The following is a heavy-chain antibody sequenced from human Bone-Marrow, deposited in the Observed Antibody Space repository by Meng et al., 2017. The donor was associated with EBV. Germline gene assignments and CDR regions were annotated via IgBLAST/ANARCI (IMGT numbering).Heavy chain of an antibody. J-gene: IGHJ4*02. D-gene: IGHD1-26*01. Sequence: QLESGGPGLGQPSGSLALTGNVSGGSISSSNYYWGWCRWPPGKGLEWIGDFYYTGTTYFNPSLKRRLSMSIDTSKNQFSLRLTSVTAADTAVYYCARRPWGLHDYFDHWGQGALVTVSS. V-gene: IGHV4-39*07. CDR3: ARRPWGLHDYFDH. CDR2: FYYTGTT. CDR1: GGSISSSNYY.